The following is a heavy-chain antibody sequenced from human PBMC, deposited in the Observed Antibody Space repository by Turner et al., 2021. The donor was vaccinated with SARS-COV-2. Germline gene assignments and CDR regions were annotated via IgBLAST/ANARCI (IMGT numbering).Heavy chain of an antibody. Sequence: QVQLQQWGTGLVKPSETLSLTCGVSGGSFSTYYWSWIRQSPGKGLEWIAEIKRSGSTNYSPYLKSRVTISVDTPKRQISLNLTSVTAADTAIYFCARGQSRGFYGSGSRRFDYWGQGTQVTVSS. D-gene: IGHD3-10*01. CDR2: IKRSGST. V-gene: IGHV4-34*01. CDR3: ARGQSRGFYGSGSRRFDY. J-gene: IGHJ4*02. CDR1: GGSFSTYY.